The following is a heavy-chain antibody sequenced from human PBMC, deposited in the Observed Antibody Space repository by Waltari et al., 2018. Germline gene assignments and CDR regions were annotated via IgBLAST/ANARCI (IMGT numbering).Heavy chain of an antibody. V-gene: IGHV3-11*01. D-gene: IGHD3-3*01. Sequence: QVQLVESGGGLVNPGGSLRLSCAASGFSFSDYYMTWIRQAPGKGLDWIAYIRSRDNIIYHADSVKGRFTISRDNAKNSLFLQMKSLRAEDTAVYYCARAREQNYDFWNGYSFYFDHWGQGALVTVSS. J-gene: IGHJ4*02. CDR3: ARAREQNYDFWNGYSFYFDH. CDR2: IRSRDNII. CDR1: GFSFSDYY.